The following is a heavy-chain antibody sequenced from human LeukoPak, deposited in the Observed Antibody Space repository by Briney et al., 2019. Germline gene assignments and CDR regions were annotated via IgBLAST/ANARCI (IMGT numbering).Heavy chain of an antibody. Sequence: SETLSLTCTVSGDSDSIYYWSWIRQPPGKGLEWIGYIYYRGNTNYNPSLKSRVTMAVDTSKNQFSLKVSSVTAADTAVYYCARAGNNWSFDYWGQGTLVTVSS. CDR2: IYYRGNT. J-gene: IGHJ4*02. D-gene: IGHD1-1*01. CDR1: GDSDSIYY. V-gene: IGHV4-59*02. CDR3: ARAGNNWSFDY.